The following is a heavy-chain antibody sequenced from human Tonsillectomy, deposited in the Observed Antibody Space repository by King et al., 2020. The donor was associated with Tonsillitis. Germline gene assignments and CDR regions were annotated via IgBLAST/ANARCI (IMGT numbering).Heavy chain of an antibody. V-gene: IGHV3-30*18. CDR3: VKQIGYSSGYGMDV. D-gene: IGHD3-22*01. CDR1: GFTFSSYG. J-gene: IGHJ6*02. Sequence: VQLVESGGGVVQPGRSLRLSCAASGFTFSSYGMHWVRQAPGKGLEWVAVISYDGSNKYYADSVKGRFTISRDNSKNTLYLQMNSLRAEDTAVYYCVKQIGYSSGYGMDVWGQGTTVTVSS. CDR2: ISYDGSNK.